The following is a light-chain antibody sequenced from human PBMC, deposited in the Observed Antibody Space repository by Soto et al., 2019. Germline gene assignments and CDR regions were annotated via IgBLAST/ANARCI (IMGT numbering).Light chain of an antibody. CDR2: EGV. J-gene: IGLJ1*01. Sequence: VQTHPASVSGSPGHSITISCSGTSSNIGGYNIVSWYQQHPGKAPKVIIYEGVKRPSGVSDRFSGSTSGVTASLTISGLQAEEEAEYYCCSYVGANNYVFGSGTKVTVL. CDR1: SSNIGGYNI. CDR3: CSYVGANNYV. V-gene: IGLV2-23*01.